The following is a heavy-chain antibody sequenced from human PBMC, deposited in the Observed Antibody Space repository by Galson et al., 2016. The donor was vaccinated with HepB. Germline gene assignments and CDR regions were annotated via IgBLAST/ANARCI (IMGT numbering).Heavy chain of an antibody. D-gene: IGHD3-22*01. CDR1: GFTFSDYY. CDR2: ISSGSSII. Sequence: SLRLSCAASGFTFSDYYMTWIRQAPGKGLEWVSCISSGSSIINYGDSVQGRITISRDNAKNSLYLQMHSLRADDTAVYYCARVLSGSADFDYWGQGTLVTVSS. J-gene: IGHJ4*02. CDR3: ARVLSGSADFDY. V-gene: IGHV3-11*05.